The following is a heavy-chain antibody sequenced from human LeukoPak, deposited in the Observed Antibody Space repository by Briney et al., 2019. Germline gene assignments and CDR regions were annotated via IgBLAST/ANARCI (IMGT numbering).Heavy chain of an antibody. Sequence: LGGSLRLSCTASGFPFNDHYMDWVRQAPGKGLEWVGLIRNKAVTYTAVYAASLKGRCTISRDDSKNSVYLQMNSLKTEDTAVYFCARDSSGSPDDSWGQGTLVTVSS. CDR3: ARDSSGSPDDS. J-gene: IGHJ4*02. V-gene: IGHV3-72*01. CDR1: GFPFNDHY. CDR2: IRNKAVTYTA. D-gene: IGHD3-22*01.